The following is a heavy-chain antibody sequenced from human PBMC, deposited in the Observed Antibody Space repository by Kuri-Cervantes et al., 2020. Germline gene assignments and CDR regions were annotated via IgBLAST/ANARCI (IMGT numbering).Heavy chain of an antibody. CDR2: IYYSGST. V-gene: IGHV4-30-4*01. J-gene: IGHJ5*02. Sequence: SETLSLTCTVSGGSISSGDYYWSWIRQPPGKGLEWIGYIYYSGSTYYNPSLKSRVTISVDTSKNQFSLKLSSVTAADTAVYYCARAPRGSGWYRGENWFDPWGQGTLVTVSS. CDR3: ARAPRGSGWYRGENWFDP. CDR1: GGSISSGDYY. D-gene: IGHD6-19*01.